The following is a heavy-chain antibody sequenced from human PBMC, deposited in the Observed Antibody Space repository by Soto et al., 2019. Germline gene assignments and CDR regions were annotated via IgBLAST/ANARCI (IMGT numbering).Heavy chain of an antibody. CDR3: ARGSSPKAYCSGGSCYQLGYYYYGMDV. D-gene: IGHD2-15*01. V-gene: IGHV1-69*13. CDR2: IIPIFGTA. Sequence: SVKVSCKASGGTFSSYAISWVRQAPGQGLEWMGGIIPIFGTANYAQKFQGRVTITADESTGTAYMELSSLRSEDTAVYYCARGSSPKAYCSGGSCYQLGYYYYGMDVWRQGTTVTVSS. CDR1: GGTFSSYA. J-gene: IGHJ6*02.